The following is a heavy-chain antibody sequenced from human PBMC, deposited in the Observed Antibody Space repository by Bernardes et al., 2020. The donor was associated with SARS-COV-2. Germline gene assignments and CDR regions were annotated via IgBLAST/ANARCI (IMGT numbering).Heavy chain of an antibody. J-gene: IGHJ4*02. CDR3: ARLYYDGSIFHPFDS. D-gene: IGHD3-22*01. CDR2: SRNRGSNYRT. CDR1: GFTLTDPF. V-gene: IGHV3-72*01. Sequence: SLIRSCVASGFTLTDPFIDWVRQAPGTGLEWVGRSRNRGSNYRTEFAASVKGRFSISRDDSKNSLYLQMHGLRTEDTAVYYCARLYYDGSIFHPFDSWGQGTLVIVSS.